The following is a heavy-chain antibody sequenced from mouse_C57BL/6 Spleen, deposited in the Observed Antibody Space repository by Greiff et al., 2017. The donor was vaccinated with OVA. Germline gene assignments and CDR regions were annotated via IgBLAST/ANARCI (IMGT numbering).Heavy chain of an antibody. CDR3: ARGYDYDGYAMDY. J-gene: IGHJ4*01. CDR2: INYDGSST. D-gene: IGHD2-4*01. Sequence: EVKVVESEGGLVQPGSSMKLSCTASGFTFSDYYMAWVRQVPEKGLEWVANINYDGSSTYYLDSLQSRFILSRDNAKNILYLQMSSLKSEDTATYYCARGYDYDGYAMDYWGQGTSVTVAS. CDR1: GFTFSDYY. V-gene: IGHV5-16*01.